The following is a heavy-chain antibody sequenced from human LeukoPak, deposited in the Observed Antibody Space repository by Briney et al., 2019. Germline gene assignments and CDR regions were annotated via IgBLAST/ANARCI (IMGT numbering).Heavy chain of an antibody. V-gene: IGHV3-33*01. CDR1: GFTFSSYG. CDR3: ARDYISGAFDP. J-gene: IGHJ5*02. Sequence: PGGSLTLSCVASGFTFSSYGMHWVRQAPGKGLEWVAVIWYDGSNKYYADSVKGRFTISRDNSKNTLYLQMNSLRAEDTAVYYCARDYISGAFDPWGQGTLVTVSS. CDR2: IWYDGSNK. D-gene: IGHD6-19*01.